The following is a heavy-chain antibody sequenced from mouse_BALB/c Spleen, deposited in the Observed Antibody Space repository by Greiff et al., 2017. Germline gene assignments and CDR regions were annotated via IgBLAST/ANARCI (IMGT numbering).Heavy chain of an antibody. CDR3: ARRVGRDYFDY. CDR2: IHPDDSET. V-gene: IGHV1-74*01. D-gene: IGHD4-1*01. CDR1: GYSFTSYW. J-gene: IGHJ2*01. Sequence: QVQLKQPGAELVRPGASVKLSCKASGYSFTSYWMNWVKQRPGKGVEWMGRIHPDDSETRLNQKFKDKATLTVDKSSRTAYMQLSSPTSEDSAVYYCARRVGRDYFDYLGQGTTLTVSS.